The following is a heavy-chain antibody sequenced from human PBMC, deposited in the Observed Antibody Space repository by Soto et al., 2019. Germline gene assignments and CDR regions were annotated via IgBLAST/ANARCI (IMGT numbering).Heavy chain of an antibody. CDR3: ARDTVVVTATFDS. CDR2: ISSYNGNT. Sequence: QVHLVQSGVEVKKPGASVKVSCKASGYTFTSYGISWVRQAPGQGLEWMGWISSYNGNTKYAENLQGRVTMTTDTSTITAYMELRSLRSDATAVYYCARDTVVVTATFDSWGQGTPFTVSS. D-gene: IGHD2-21*02. CDR1: GYTFTSYG. V-gene: IGHV1-18*01. J-gene: IGHJ4*02.